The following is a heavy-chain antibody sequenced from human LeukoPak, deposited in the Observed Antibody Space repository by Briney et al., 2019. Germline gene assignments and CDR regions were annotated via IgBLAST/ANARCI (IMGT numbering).Heavy chain of an antibody. CDR3: ARVYISSSWHGGRPKREGYYFDY. D-gene: IGHD6-13*01. Sequence: PSETLSLTCTVSSGSISSNNHFWGWIRQPPGKGLEWIGEINHSGSTNYNPSLKSRVTISVDTSKNQFSLKLSSVTAADTAVYYCARVYISSSWHGGRPKREGYYFDYWGQGTLVTVSS. CDR1: SGSISSNNHF. CDR2: INHSGST. J-gene: IGHJ4*02. V-gene: IGHV4-39*07.